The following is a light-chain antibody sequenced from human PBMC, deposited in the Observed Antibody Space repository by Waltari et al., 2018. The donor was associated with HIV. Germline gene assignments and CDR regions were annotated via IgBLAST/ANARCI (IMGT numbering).Light chain of an antibody. CDR2: AAS. J-gene: IGKJ2*01. Sequence: DIQMIQLPSSVSASVGDSVTIICRASQDIRIWLAWYQQKPGEAPRLLIYAASKLESGVPSRFSGSGSGTDFTHTINTVQPDDFATYFCQQANSYPYSFGQGTKLEIK. CDR1: QDIRIW. CDR3: QQANSYPYS. V-gene: IGKV1-12*01.